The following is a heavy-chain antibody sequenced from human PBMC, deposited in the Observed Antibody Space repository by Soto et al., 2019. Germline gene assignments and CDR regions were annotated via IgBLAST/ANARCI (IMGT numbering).Heavy chain of an antibody. CDR2: IYWDDDK. CDR1: GFYLSTIGVG. V-gene: IGHV2-5*02. D-gene: IGHD6-19*01. J-gene: IGHJ3*02. CDR3: AHTLSVAVAGTSAFDI. Sequence: ITLKESGPPLVKPTQTLTLTCTFSGFYLSTIGVGVGCIRQPPGKALKWLALIYWDDDKRYSPTLKSRLTLTKDTSKNQVVLTMTNMDPVDTATYYCAHTLSVAVAGTSAFDIWGQGTMVTVSS.